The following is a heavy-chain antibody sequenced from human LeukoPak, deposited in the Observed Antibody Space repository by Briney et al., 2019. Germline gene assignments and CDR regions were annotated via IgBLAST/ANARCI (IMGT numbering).Heavy chain of an antibody. D-gene: IGHD3-3*01. CDR1: GGSFSGYY. J-gene: IGHJ4*02. Sequence: SETLSLTCAVYGGSFSGYYWSWIRQPPGKGLEWIGEINHSGSTNYNPSLKSRVTISVDTSKNQFSLKLSSVTAADTAVYYCARGTWSRELDYWGQGSLVTVSS. CDR2: INHSGST. CDR3: ARGTWSRELDY. V-gene: IGHV4-34*01.